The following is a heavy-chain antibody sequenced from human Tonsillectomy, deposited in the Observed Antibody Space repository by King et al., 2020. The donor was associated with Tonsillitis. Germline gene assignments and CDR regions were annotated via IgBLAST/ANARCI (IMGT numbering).Heavy chain of an antibody. CDR3: ARVALEQWLDLGAFDI. J-gene: IGHJ3*02. CDR1: GGSISSGGYY. D-gene: IGHD6-19*01. Sequence: QVQLQESGPGLVKPSQTLALTCTVSGGSISSGGYYWSWIRQNPGKGLEWIGYIYYSGSTYYNPSLKGRVNISVDTSKNQFSLKLISVTAADTAVYYGARVALEQWLDLGAFDIWGQGTMVTVSS. V-gene: IGHV4-31*03. CDR2: IYYSGST.